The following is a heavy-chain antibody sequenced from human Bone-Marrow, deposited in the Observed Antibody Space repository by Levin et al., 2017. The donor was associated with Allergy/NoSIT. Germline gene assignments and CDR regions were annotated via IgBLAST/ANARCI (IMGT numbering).Heavy chain of an antibody. Sequence: SETLSLTCSVSGGSVTSGDYYWSWIRKPPGKGLEWIGFIHSSGSTNYIPSLKSRVTMSHDTSKNQLSLSLTSVTAADTAIYYCARVSAAGGTRLFDYWGQGTLVTISS. CDR3: ARVSAAGGTRLFDY. CDR2: IHSSGST. J-gene: IGHJ4*02. CDR1: GGSVTSGDYY. D-gene: IGHD6-13*01. V-gene: IGHV4-61*08.